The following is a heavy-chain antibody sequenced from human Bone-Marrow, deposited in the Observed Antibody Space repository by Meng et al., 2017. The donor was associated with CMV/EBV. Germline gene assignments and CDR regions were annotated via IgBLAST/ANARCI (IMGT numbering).Heavy chain of an antibody. V-gene: IGHV1-69*05. CDR2: IIPIFGTA. D-gene: IGHD6-13*01. CDR1: GGTFSSYA. CDR3: ARGQQLRKSLYYYYYYGMDV. Sequence: SVKVSCKASGGTFSSYAISRVRQAPGQGLEWMGGIIPIFGTANYAQKFQGRVTITTDESTSTAYMELSSLRSEDTAVYYCARGQQLRKSLYYYYYYGMDVWGQGTTVTVSS. J-gene: IGHJ6*02.